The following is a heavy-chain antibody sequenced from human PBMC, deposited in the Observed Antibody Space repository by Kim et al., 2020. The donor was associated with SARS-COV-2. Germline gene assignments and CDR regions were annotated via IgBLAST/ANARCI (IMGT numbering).Heavy chain of an antibody. D-gene: IGHD5-18*01. CDR3: AKDGRYSYGYSNYYYYGMDV. J-gene: IGHJ6*02. Sequence: GGSLRLSCAASGFTFSSYGMHWVRQAPGKGLEWVAVISYDGSNKYYADSVKGRFTISRDNSKNTLYLQMNSLRAEDTAVYYCAKDGRYSYGYSNYYYYGMDVWGQGTTVTVSS. CDR2: ISYDGSNK. V-gene: IGHV3-30*18. CDR1: GFTFSSYG.